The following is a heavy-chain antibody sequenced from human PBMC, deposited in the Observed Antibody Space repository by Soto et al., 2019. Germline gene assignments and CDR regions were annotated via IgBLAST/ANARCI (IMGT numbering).Heavy chain of an antibody. Sequence: SETLSLTCTASGGSISSGDYYWSWIRQPPGKGLEWIGYIYYSGSTYYNPSLKSRVTISVDTSKNQFSLKLSSVTAADTAVYYCARGGHDSSGYYYFSDYWGQGTLVTVSS. CDR3: ARGGHDSSGYYYFSDY. V-gene: IGHV4-30-4*01. CDR1: GGSISSGDYY. CDR2: IYYSGST. D-gene: IGHD3-22*01. J-gene: IGHJ4*02.